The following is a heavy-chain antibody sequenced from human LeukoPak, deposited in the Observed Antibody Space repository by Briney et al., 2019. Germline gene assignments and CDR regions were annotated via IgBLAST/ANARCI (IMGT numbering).Heavy chain of an antibody. CDR3: ARHLSGSYYQVDY. Sequence: ASETLSLTCTVSDGSISSGGYYWSWISQHPGKCLEWIGYIYYSGSTYYNPSLKSRVTISIDTSKKQFSLGLTSVTAADTAVYYCARHLSGSYYQVDYWGQGTLVTVSS. V-gene: IGHV4-31*03. CDR2: IYYSGST. D-gene: IGHD1-26*01. J-gene: IGHJ4*02. CDR1: DGSISSGGYY.